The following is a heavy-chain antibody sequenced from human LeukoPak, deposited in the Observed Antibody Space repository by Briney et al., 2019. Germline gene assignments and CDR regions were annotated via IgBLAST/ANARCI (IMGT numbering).Heavy chain of an antibody. CDR1: GFTFSSYG. CDR2: ISYDGSNK. V-gene: IGHV3-30*18. D-gene: IGHD7-27*01. CDR3: AKDRQLGINWFDP. J-gene: IGHJ5*02. Sequence: GGSLRLSCAASGFTFSSYGMHWVRQAPGKGLEWVAVISYDGSNKYYADSVKGRFTISRDNSKNTLYLQMNSLRAEDTAVYYCAKDRQLGINWFDPWGQGTLVTVSS.